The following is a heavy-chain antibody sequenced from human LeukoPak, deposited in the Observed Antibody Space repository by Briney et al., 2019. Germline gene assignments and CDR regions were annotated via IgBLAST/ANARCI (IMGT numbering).Heavy chain of an antibody. Sequence: SETLSLTCTVSGGSISSYYRSWIRQPPGKGLEWIGYIYYSGSTNYNPSLKSRVTISVDTSKNQFSLKLSSVTAVDTAVYYCARVPYCGGDCYPHWYFDLWGRGTLVTVSS. V-gene: IGHV4-59*01. CDR2: IYYSGST. J-gene: IGHJ2*01. CDR1: GGSISSYY. CDR3: ARVPYCGGDCYPHWYFDL. D-gene: IGHD2-21*02.